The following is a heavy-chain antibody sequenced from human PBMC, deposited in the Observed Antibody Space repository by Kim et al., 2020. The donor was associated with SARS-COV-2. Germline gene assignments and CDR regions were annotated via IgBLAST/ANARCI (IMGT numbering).Heavy chain of an antibody. CDR3: ARGDRYYPQQYDMDI. Sequence: ASVKVSCKSSGYTFTSYGMNWVRQAPGQGLEWMGWISADSGDTKYAQKLQDRVTMTTDTSTRTVYMELRNLKSNDTAVYHCARGDRYYPQQYDMDIWGQGTTVIVSS. J-gene: IGHJ6*02. CDR1: GYTFTSYG. CDR2: ISADSGDT. D-gene: IGHD3-10*01. V-gene: IGHV1-18*01.